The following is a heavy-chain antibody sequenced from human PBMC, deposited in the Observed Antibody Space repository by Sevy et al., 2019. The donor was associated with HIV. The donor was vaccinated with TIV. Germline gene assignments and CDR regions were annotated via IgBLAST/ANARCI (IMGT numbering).Heavy chain of an antibody. V-gene: IGHV3-49*04. CDR3: TRWSGSQSIFDY. D-gene: IGHD1-26*01. Sequence: GGSLRLSCTASGFIFGDYGMSWVRQAPGKGLEWIAFFKSKIHGGTTENAASVKGRFTISRDDSKNIVYLQISNLKTEDTAVYYGTRWSGSQSIFDYWGQGTLVTVSS. CDR2: FKSKIHGGTT. CDR1: GFIFGDYG. J-gene: IGHJ4*02.